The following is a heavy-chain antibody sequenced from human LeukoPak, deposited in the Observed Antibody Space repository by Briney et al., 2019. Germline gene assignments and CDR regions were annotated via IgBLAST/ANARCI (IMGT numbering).Heavy chain of an antibody. CDR1: GGSISSYY. V-gene: IGHV4-59*01. D-gene: IGHD3-22*01. Sequence: SSETLSLTRTVSGGSISSYYWSWIRQPPGKGLEWIGYIYYSGSTNYNPSLKSRVTISVDTSKNQFSLKLSSVTAADTAVYYCARDIGYYYDSSGYYGRIFDYWGQGTLVTVSS. CDR3: ARDIGYYYDSSGYYGRIFDY. J-gene: IGHJ4*02. CDR2: IYYSGST.